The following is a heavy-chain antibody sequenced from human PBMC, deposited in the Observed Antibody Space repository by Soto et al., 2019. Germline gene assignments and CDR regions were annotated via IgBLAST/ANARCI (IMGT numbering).Heavy chain of an antibody. CDR1: GGSISSYY. D-gene: IGHD3-10*01. V-gene: IGHV4-59*01. Sequence: PSETLSLTCTVSGGSISSYYWSWIRQPPGKGLEWIGYIYYSGSTNYNPSLKSRVTISVDTSKNQFSLKLSSVTAADTAVYYCARVNSGWGVYYYYGMDVWGQGTTVTVSS. J-gene: IGHJ6*02. CDR3: ARVNSGWGVYYYYGMDV. CDR2: IYYSGST.